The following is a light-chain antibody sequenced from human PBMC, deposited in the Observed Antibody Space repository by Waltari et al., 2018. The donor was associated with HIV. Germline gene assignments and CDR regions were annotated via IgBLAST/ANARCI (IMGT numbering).Light chain of an antibody. J-gene: IGLJ1*01. CDR2: KDS. V-gene: IGLV3-25*03. CDR1: VVPNKY. CDR3: QAADSSGSYFV. Sequence: SYELTQPPSVSVSPGQTARSTCSGDVVPNKYTFWYQQKSGQAPVLVVYKDSERPAGIPERFSGSSSGTTVTLFIDGVQAEDEADYYCQAADSSGSYFVFGTGTKVTVL.